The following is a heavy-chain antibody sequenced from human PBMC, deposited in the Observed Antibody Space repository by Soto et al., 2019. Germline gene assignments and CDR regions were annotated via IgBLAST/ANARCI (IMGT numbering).Heavy chain of an antibody. V-gene: IGHV4-59*08. J-gene: IGHJ5*02. Sequence: TLSLTCTVSGGSISSYYWSWIRQPPGKGLEWIGYIYYSGSTNYNPSLKSRVTISVDTSKNQFSLKLSPVTAADTAVYYCARLTDVLRYSSTIFDPWGQGTLVTVSS. CDR1: GGSISSYY. CDR2: IYYSGST. CDR3: ARLTDVLRYSSTIFDP. D-gene: IGHD3-9*01.